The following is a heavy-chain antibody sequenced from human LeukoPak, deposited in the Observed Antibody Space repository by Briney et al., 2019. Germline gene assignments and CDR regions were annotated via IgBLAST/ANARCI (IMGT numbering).Heavy chain of an antibody. CDR2: ISGSGAST. D-gene: IGHD3-22*01. V-gene: IGHV3-23*01. J-gene: IGHJ4*02. Sequence: PGGSLRLSCAVSGSTFSTYALSWVRQSPGKGLEWVSAISGSGASTYYADSVKGRFTISRDNSKNTLYLQMNSLRAEDTAVYYCAKEGEGHITMKALLTRDLDYWGQGTLVTVSS. CDR1: GSTFSTYA. CDR3: AKEGEGHITMKALLTRDLDY.